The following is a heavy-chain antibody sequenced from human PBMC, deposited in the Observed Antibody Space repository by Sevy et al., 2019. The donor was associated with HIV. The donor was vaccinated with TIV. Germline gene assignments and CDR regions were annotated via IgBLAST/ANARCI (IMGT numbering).Heavy chain of an antibody. D-gene: IGHD5-18*01. CDR3: STDIVVQSGYSYDFSRINLDFSHHSGADV. V-gene: IGHV3-15*04. Sequence: GGSLRLSCVASGFTFRNAWMTWVRQVPGKGLEWVGRIVNDPDGGTTDYAAPVKGRFIISRDDSKNTLYLQMNSLKTEDIAVYYCSTDIVVQSGYSYDFSRINLDFSHHSGADVWGQGTTVTVSS. CDR1: GFTFRNAW. CDR2: IVNDPDGGTT. J-gene: IGHJ6*02.